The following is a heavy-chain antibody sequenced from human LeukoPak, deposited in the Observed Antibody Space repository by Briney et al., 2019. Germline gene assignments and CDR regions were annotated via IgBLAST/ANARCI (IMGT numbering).Heavy chain of an antibody. CDR2: ISRSGSTI. CDR1: TFTFSNYE. J-gene: IGHJ4*02. CDR3: ASGYDLPY. D-gene: IGHD5-12*01. Sequence: QPGGSLRLSCAASTFTFSNYEMNWVRQAPGKGLEWISYISRSGSTIYYADSVKGRFTISRDNAKNSLYLQMNSLRAEDTAVYYCASGYDLPYWGQGTLVPSPQ. V-gene: IGHV3-48*03.